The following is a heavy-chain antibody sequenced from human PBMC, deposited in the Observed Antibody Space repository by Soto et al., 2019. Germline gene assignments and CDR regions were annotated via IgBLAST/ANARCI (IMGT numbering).Heavy chain of an antibody. Sequence: PGGSLRLSCAASGFTFSSYGMHWVRQAPGKGLEWVAVISYDGSNKYYADSVKGRFTISRDSSKNTLYLQMNSLRAEDTALYYCARDARAFDSGPFDYWGQGTLVTVSS. CDR2: ISYDGSNK. D-gene: IGHD5-12*01. CDR1: GFTFSSYG. V-gene: IGHV3-30*03. CDR3: ARDARAFDSGPFDY. J-gene: IGHJ4*02.